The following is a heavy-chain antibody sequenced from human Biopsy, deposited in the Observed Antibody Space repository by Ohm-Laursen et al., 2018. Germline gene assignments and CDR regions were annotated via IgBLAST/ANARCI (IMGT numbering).Heavy chain of an antibody. CDR2: IFKDGNT. J-gene: IGHJ4*02. CDR3: ARVGSGWAPFDK. Sequence: GTLSLTCAVSGYSISSDYRWGWIRQAPGKTLEWLGNIFKDGNTHYNPSPRSRLIISIDTSKNQFSLMMTSVCGADTAVYFCARVGSGWAPFDKWGPGTLVTVSS. D-gene: IGHD6-19*01. CDR1: GYSISSDYR. V-gene: IGHV4-38-2*01.